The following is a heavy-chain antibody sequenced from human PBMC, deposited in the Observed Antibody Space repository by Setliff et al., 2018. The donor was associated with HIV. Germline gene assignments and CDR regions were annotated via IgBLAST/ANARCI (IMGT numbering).Heavy chain of an antibody. CDR3: AREFSERSPNPDNYYYYMDV. Sequence: SETLSLPCNVSGGSFSNSYYFWGWIRQPPGKGLEWIGSISYSWSTYYNPSLKSRLNMSVDTSNYQISLKLTAVTAADTAVYYCAREFSERSPNPDNYYYYMDVWGKGTTVTVSS. D-gene: IGHD6-19*01. CDR2: ISYSWST. CDR1: GGSFSNSYYF. J-gene: IGHJ6*03. V-gene: IGHV4-39*07.